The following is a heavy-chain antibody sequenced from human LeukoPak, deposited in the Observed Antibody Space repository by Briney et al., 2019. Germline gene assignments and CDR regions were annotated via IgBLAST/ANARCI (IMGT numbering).Heavy chain of an antibody. CDR1: GGTFSSYA. D-gene: IGHD6-13*01. CDR3: ARFRIAAAGNEYFQH. J-gene: IGHJ1*01. V-gene: IGHV1-69*05. Sequence: GASVKVSCKASGGTFSSYAISWVRQAPGQGLEWMGGIIPIFGTANYAQKFQGRVTITTDESTSTAYMELSSLRSEDTAVYYCARFRIAAAGNEYFQHWGQGTLVTVSS. CDR2: IIPIFGTA.